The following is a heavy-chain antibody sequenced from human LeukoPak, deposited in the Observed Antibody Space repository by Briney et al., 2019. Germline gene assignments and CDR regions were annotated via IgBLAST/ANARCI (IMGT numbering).Heavy chain of an antibody. Sequence: ASVKVSCKASGYTFSNYDINWVRQATGQGLEWMGRINPNSGGTNYAQKFQGRVTMTRDTSISTAYMELSRLRSDDTAVYYCARVVRDGYKTYYFDYWGQGTLVTVSS. CDR2: INPNSGGT. V-gene: IGHV1-2*06. J-gene: IGHJ4*02. CDR3: ARVVRDGYKTYYFDY. CDR1: GYTFSNYD. D-gene: IGHD5-24*01.